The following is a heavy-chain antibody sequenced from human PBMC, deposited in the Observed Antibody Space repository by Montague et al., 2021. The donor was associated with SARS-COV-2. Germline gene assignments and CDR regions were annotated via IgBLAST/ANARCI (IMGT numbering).Heavy chain of an antibody. CDR2: TNYRSKWTS. V-gene: IGHV6-1*01. Sequence: CAISGDSVWSNTDAWNWIRQSPPGGLEWLGRTNYRSKWTSDYATSVEGRISIDPDTSKNQFFLHLRSVTPEDTGVYYCVRDTGSAQAGFDAWGQGTLVTVSS. CDR1: GDSVWSNTDA. J-gene: IGHJ4*02. D-gene: IGHD4-17*01. CDR3: VRDTGSAQAGFDA.